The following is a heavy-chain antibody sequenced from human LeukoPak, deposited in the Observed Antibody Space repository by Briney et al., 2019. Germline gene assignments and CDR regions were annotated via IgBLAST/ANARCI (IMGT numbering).Heavy chain of an antibody. V-gene: IGHV3-23*01. CDR1: GFMFDIYA. J-gene: IGHJ3*02. CDR3: ARGPSCSSHSCYVIGALDI. CDR2: VSASANST. D-gene: IGHD2-2*01. Sequence: AGGSLRLSCAASGFMFDIYAMTWVRQAPGKGLEWVSGVSASANSTYYADAVKGRFTISRDNAKNTLYLQLNSLSVNDTAVYYCARGPSCSSHSCYVIGALDIWGQGTLVTVSS.